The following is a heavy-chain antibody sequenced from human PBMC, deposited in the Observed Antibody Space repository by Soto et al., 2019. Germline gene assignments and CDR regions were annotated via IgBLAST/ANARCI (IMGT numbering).Heavy chain of an antibody. CDR2: IYFTGST. Sequence: SETLSLTCTVSGGAVSSGTYYWSWIRQPPGKGLEWIGHIYFTGSTNYNPSLKSRVTMSLDTSRNQFTLKLSSVTAADTAVYYCTRGPPRVQWFDPWGLGTLVTVSS. J-gene: IGHJ5*02. V-gene: IGHV4-61*01. CDR1: GGAVSSGTYY. CDR3: TRGPPRVQWFDP.